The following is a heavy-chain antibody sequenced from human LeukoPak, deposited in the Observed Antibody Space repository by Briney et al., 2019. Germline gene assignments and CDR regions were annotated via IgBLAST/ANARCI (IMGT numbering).Heavy chain of an antibody. D-gene: IGHD3-10*01. V-gene: IGHV3-21*01. CDR1: GFIFSTHS. CDR2: ISSSGDYV. CDR3: ARERRSAGSFDY. Sequence: GGSPRLSCATSGFIFSTHSMNWVRQAPGKGLEWVASISSSGDYVYHADSVEGRFTISRDNAKNSLFPQLNSLRVEDTAVYYCARERRSAGSFDYWGRGTLVTVSS. J-gene: IGHJ4*02.